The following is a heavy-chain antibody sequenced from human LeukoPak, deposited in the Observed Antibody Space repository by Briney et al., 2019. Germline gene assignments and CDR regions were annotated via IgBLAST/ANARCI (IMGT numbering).Heavy chain of an antibody. V-gene: IGHV3-23*01. Sequence: GGSLRLSCAASGFTVSSNYMSWVRQAPGKGLEWVSAISGSGGSTYYADSVKGRFTISRDNSKNTLYLQMNSLRAEDTAVYYCAKDLNLRYFDYWGQGTLVTVSS. D-gene: IGHD1-7*01. J-gene: IGHJ4*02. CDR2: ISGSGGST. CDR3: AKDLNLRYFDY. CDR1: GFTVSSNY.